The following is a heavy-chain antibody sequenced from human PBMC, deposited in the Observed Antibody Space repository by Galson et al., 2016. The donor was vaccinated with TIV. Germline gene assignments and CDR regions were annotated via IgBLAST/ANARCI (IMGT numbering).Heavy chain of an antibody. CDR1: GFSFGDYA. D-gene: IGHD2-2*01. V-gene: IGHV3-9*01. Sequence: SLRLSCAASGFSFGDYAMHWVRQAPGKGLEWVSGISWNRGNIAYAESVKGRFTITRANAKNSLYLQMNSLRVEDTALYYCAKDTRRGCDNANCYVYSFYYYGFDVWGLGTTVTVSS. CDR2: ISWNRGNI. CDR3: AKDTRRGCDNANCYVYSFYYYGFDV. J-gene: IGHJ6*02.